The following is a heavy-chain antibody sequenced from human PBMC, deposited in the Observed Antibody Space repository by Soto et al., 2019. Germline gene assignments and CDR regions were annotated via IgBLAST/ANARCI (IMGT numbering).Heavy chain of an antibody. Sequence: PVGSLRLSCVASGFTFSSYGMHWVRQAPGKGLEWVALMAYDGSNKYYADSVTGRFTISRDNSKNTLYLQMNILRAEDTALYYCAKDKSATFGYFDYWGQGTLVTVSS. CDR1: GFTFSSYG. J-gene: IGHJ4*02. CDR3: AKDKSATFGYFDY. V-gene: IGHV3-30*18. D-gene: IGHD3-10*02. CDR2: MAYDGSNK.